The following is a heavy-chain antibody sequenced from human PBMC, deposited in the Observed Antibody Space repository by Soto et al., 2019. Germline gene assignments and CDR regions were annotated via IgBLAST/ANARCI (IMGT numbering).Heavy chain of an antibody. J-gene: IGHJ4*02. CDR3: VSYDFWSGYSDY. CDR2: FYTGGST. Sequence: GGSLRLSCAVSGFTVSSNYMSWVRQAPGKGLEWVSIFYTGGSTYYSDFVKGRFTISRDNSKNTLYLQMNSLREEDTAVYYCVSYDFWSGYSDYWGQGTRVTVSS. CDR1: GFTVSSNY. V-gene: IGHV3-66*01. D-gene: IGHD3-3*01.